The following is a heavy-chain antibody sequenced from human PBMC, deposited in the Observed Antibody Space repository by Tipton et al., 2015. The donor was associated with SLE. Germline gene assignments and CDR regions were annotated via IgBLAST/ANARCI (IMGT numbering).Heavy chain of an antibody. Sequence: TLSLTCTVSGGSISSYYWSWIRQPPGKGLEWIGYIYYSGSTNYNPSLKSRVTISVDKSKNQFSLKLTSMTAADTAIYFCASPYYYGSGSFDPWGQGTLVTVSS. CDR1: GGSISSYY. CDR2: IYYSGST. D-gene: IGHD3-10*01. CDR3: ASPYYYGSGSFDP. V-gene: IGHV4-59*12. J-gene: IGHJ5*02.